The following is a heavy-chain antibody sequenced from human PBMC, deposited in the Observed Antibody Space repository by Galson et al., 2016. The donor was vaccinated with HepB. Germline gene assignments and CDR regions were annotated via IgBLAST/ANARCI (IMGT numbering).Heavy chain of an antibody. Sequence: SVKVSCKASGYIFANYGITWVRQAPGQGLEWMGWISGYNGNTNYAHKFQGRVTMSTDTSSSTAYMELRSLRSDDTAVYYCAREHRYCSGRNCDKPLDVGFDPWGQGTLVTVSS. J-gene: IGHJ5*02. CDR3: AREHRYCSGRNCDKPLDVGFDP. CDR1: GYIFANYG. V-gene: IGHV1-18*04. D-gene: IGHD2-15*01. CDR2: ISGYNGNT.